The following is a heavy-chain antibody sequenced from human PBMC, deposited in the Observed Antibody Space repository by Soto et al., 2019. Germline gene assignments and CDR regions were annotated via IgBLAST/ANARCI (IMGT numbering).Heavy chain of an antibody. J-gene: IGHJ4*02. D-gene: IGHD3-22*01. Sequence: GGSLRLSCAASGFTFSSYAMSWVRQAPGKGLEWVSAISGSGGSTYYADSVKGRFTISRDNSKNTLYLQMNSLRAEDTAVYYCAKDPYYYDSSGYYSTSLFDYWGQGTLVTVSS. V-gene: IGHV3-23*01. CDR1: GFTFSSYA. CDR3: AKDPYYYDSSGYYSTSLFDY. CDR2: ISGSGGST.